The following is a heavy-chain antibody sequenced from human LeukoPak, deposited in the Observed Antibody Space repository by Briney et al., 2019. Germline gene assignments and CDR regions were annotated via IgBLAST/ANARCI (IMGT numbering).Heavy chain of an antibody. J-gene: IGHJ4*02. D-gene: IGHD3-22*01. CDR3: ARSYYDSSNYYYVQMVFDY. Sequence: ASVKVSCKASGYMFTSYGISWVRQAPGHGLEWMGWISAYNGNTNYGQKFQGRVTMTTDTTTSTAYMELRSLRSDDTAVYYCARSYYDSSNYYYVQMVFDYWGQGTLVTVSS. CDR2: ISAYNGNT. V-gene: IGHV1-18*01. CDR1: GYMFTSYG.